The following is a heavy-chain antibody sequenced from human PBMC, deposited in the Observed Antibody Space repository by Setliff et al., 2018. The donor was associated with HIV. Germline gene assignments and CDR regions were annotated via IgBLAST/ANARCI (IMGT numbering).Heavy chain of an antibody. CDR2: INPNSGGT. Sequence: ASVKVSCKASGYTFTGYYMHWVRQAPGQGLEWMGWINPNSGGTNYAQKFQGRVTITRDTSTSTVYMEMSSLRSEDTAIYYCAKEYHTAATGTRVANYFDYWGQGTLVTVSS. D-gene: IGHD6-13*01. V-gene: IGHV1-2*02. J-gene: IGHJ4*02. CDR3: AKEYHTAATGTRVANYFDY. CDR1: GYTFTGYY.